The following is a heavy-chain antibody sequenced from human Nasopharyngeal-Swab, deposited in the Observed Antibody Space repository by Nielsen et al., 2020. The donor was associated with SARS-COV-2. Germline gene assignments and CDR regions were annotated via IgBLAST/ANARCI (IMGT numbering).Heavy chain of an antibody. Sequence: GESLKISCAASGFTFSSYWMHWVRQAPGTGLVWVSRINSDGSSTSYADSVKGRFTISRDNAKNTLYLQMNSLRAEDTAVYYCARDHQYNWNYVGAFDIWGQGTMVTVSS. V-gene: IGHV3-74*01. CDR3: ARDHQYNWNYVGAFDI. D-gene: IGHD1-7*01. CDR1: GFTFSSYW. J-gene: IGHJ3*02. CDR2: INSDGSST.